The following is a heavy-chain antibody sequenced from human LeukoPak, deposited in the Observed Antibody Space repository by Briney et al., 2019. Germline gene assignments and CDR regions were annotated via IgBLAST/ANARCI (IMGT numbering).Heavy chain of an antibody. CDR2: IYDSGST. D-gene: IGHD6-19*01. V-gene: IGHV4-39*01. CDR3: ARIAVAEDYYFDY. Sequence: SSETLSLTCTVSGGSISSSSYYWGWIRQPPGKGLEWIGSIYDSGSTYYNPSLKSRVTISVDTSKNQFSLKLRSVTAADTAVYYCARIAVAEDYYFDYWGQGTLVTVSS. CDR1: GGSISSSSYY. J-gene: IGHJ4*02.